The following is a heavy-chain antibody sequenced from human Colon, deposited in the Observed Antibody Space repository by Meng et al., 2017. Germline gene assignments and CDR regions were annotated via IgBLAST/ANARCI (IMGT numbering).Heavy chain of an antibody. CDR3: ARLGVLNVDY. J-gene: IGHJ4*02. D-gene: IGHD3-16*01. Sequence: SETLSLTCSVSGYSISSGYYWGWIRQSPEKGLEWIATIHHSGSTYYNPSLKSRVTISVDTSQNQFSLNLNSVTAADTALYYCARLGVLNVDYWGQGTLVTV. V-gene: IGHV4-38-2*02. CDR2: IHHSGST. CDR1: GYSISSGYY.